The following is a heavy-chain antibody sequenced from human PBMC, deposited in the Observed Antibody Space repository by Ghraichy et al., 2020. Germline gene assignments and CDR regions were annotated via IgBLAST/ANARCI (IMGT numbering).Heavy chain of an antibody. V-gene: IGHV4-34*01. CDR2: INHSGST. CDR1: GGSFSGYY. Sequence: SETLSLTCAVYGGSFSGYYWSWIRQPPGKGLEWIGEINHSGSTNYNPSLKSRVTISVDTSKNQFSLKLSSVTAADTAVYYCARIPYCSGGSCLNFDYWGQGSLVTVSS. J-gene: IGHJ4*02. D-gene: IGHD2-15*01. CDR3: ARIPYCSGGSCLNFDY.